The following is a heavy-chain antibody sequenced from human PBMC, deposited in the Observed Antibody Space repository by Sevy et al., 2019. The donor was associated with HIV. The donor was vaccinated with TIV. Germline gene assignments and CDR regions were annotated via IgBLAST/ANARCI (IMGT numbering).Heavy chain of an antibody. V-gene: IGHV3-7*01. Sequence: GGSLRLSCAASGFTFSSYWMSWVRQAPGKGLEWVANIKQDGSEKYYVDSVKGRFTISRDNAKNSLYLQMNSLRAEGTAVYYCAREDSSSWTGYYYYGMDVWGQGTTVTVSS. D-gene: IGHD6-13*01. CDR3: AREDSSSWTGYYYYGMDV. CDR2: IKQDGSEK. J-gene: IGHJ6*02. CDR1: GFTFSSYW.